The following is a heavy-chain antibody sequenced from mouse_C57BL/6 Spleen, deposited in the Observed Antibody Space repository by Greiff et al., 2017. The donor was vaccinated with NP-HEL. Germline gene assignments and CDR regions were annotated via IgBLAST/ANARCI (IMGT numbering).Heavy chain of an antibody. Sequence: EVKLVESGEGLVKPGGSLKLSCAASGFTFSSYAMSWVRQTPEKRLEWVAYISSGGDYIYYADTVKGRFTISRDNARNTLYLQMSSLKSEDTAMYYCTRESNPYYFDYWGQGTTLTVSS. J-gene: IGHJ2*01. CDR2: ISSGGDYI. CDR1: GFTFSSYA. CDR3: TRESNPYYFDY. V-gene: IGHV5-9-1*02. D-gene: IGHD2-5*01.